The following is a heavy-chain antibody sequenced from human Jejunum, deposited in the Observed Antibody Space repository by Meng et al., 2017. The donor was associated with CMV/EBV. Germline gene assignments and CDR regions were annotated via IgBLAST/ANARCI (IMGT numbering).Heavy chain of an antibody. J-gene: IGHJ3*01. D-gene: IGHD6-13*01. CDR1: GFTFRSYD. V-gene: IGHV3-48*03. CDR2: MSSSGRNI. CDR3: ARYSTSNAFDL. Sequence: CAASGFTFRSYDMTWVRQAPGKGLEWVSYMSSSGRNIYYVDSVKGRFTISRDIAKNSLYLQMNSLRADDTAVYYCARYSTSNAFDLWGQGTLVTVSS.